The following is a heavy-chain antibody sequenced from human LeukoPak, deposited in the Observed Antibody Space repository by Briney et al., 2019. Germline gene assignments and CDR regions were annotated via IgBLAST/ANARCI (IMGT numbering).Heavy chain of an antibody. Sequence: GGSLRLSCAASGFTVSSNYMSWVRQAPGKGLEWVSVIYSGGSTYYADSVKGRFTISRDNSKNTLYLQMNSLRAEDTAVYHCARVGVSSSWYFSVWGQGTLVTVSS. CDR2: IYSGGST. CDR3: ARVGVSSSWYFSV. J-gene: IGHJ4*02. CDR1: GFTVSSNY. D-gene: IGHD6-13*01. V-gene: IGHV3-53*01.